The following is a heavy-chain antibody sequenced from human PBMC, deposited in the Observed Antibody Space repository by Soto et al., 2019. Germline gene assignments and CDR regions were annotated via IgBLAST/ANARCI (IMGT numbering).Heavy chain of an antibody. D-gene: IGHD7-27*01. J-gene: IGHJ4*02. Sequence: GGSLRLSWAASGFTFTNYVMSWVRQAPGKGLEWVSVISGSGSSTYYADSVKGRFTISRDNSKNTLYLQMNSLRAEDTAVYYCAKKSLGTYFDYWGQGTLVTVSS. V-gene: IGHV3-23*01. CDR1: GFTFTNYV. CDR3: AKKSLGTYFDY. CDR2: ISGSGSST.